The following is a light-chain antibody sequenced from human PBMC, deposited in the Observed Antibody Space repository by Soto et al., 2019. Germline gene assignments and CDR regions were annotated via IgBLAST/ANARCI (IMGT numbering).Light chain of an antibody. Sequence: QLVLTQSPSASASLGASVKLTCTLSSGHSTYAIAWLQQQPEKGPRYLMKLNSDGSHLKGDGIPDRFSGSSSGAERYLTISSLQSEDEADYYCQTWGTGIQVFGGGTQLTVL. CDR2: LNSDGSH. CDR3: QTWGTGIQV. J-gene: IGLJ3*02. CDR1: SGHSTYA. V-gene: IGLV4-69*01.